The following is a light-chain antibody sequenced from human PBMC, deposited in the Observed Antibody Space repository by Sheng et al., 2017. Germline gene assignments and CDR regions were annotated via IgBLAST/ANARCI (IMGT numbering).Light chain of an antibody. V-gene: IGKV1-27*01. Sequence: IQMTQSPSSLSASVGDRVTITCRASQGIKNSLAWYQQRPGKSPKLLIYGASTLQSGVPYRFSGSGSGTDFSLTISSLQPDDVATYFCQTYNNAPFTFGPRDQGGSQT. J-gene: IGKJ3*01. CDR1: QGIKNS. CDR2: GAS. CDR3: QTYNNAPFT.